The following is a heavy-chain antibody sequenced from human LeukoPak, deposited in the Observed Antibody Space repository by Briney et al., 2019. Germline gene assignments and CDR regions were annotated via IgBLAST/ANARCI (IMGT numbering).Heavy chain of an antibody. Sequence: ASVKVSCKASGYTFTSYDINWVRQATGQGLEWMGWMNPNSGNTGYAQKFQGRVTMTRNTSISTAYMELRSLRSDDTAVYYCARDLTTVTDWYFDLWGRGTLVTVSS. J-gene: IGHJ2*01. V-gene: IGHV1-8*01. CDR2: MNPNSGNT. CDR3: ARDLTTVTDWYFDL. D-gene: IGHD4-17*01. CDR1: GYTFTSYD.